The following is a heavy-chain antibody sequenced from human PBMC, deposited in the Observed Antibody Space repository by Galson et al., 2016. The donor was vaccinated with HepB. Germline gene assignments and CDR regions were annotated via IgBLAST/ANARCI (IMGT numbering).Heavy chain of an antibody. CDR2: MNPNSGNA. J-gene: IGHJ6*02. CDR3: AGRPRSYGMDV. CDR1: GYTFTSHD. V-gene: IGHV1-8*01. Sequence: SCKASGYTFTSHDINWVRQATGQGLEWMGWMNPNSGNAGYVQKFLGRVTMTRNVSINTAYMELTSLSSEDTAVYYCAGRPRSYGMDVWGQGTTVAVSS.